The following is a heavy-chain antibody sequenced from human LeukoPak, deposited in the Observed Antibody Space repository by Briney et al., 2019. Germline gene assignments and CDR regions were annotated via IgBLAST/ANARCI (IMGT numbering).Heavy chain of an antibody. CDR1: GYTFTSYG. D-gene: IGHD3-22*01. CDR2: ISAYNGNT. V-gene: IGHV1-18*01. J-gene: IGHJ4*02. CDR3: ARAGYSSGYYVFDY. Sequence: ASVKVSCKAPGYTFTSYGISWVRQAPGQGLEWMGWISAYNGNTNYAQKLQGRVTMTTDTSTSTAYMELRSLRSDDTAVYYCARAGYSSGYYVFDYWGQGTLVTVSS.